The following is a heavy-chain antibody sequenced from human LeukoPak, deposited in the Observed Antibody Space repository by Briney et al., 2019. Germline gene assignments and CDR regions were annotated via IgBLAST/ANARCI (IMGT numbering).Heavy chain of an antibody. V-gene: IGHV3-23*01. CDR2: ITANSAGR. Sequence: GGSLRLSCVASGFYYNNYGMNWVRQAPGKGLEWVAGITANSAGRYYADSVQGRFTISRGNSKGTVYLQVNSLRAEDTALYYCARDDGWIQFNFWGQGTLVTVSS. CDR1: GFYYNNYG. D-gene: IGHD5-18*01. CDR3: ARDDGWIQFNF. J-gene: IGHJ4*02.